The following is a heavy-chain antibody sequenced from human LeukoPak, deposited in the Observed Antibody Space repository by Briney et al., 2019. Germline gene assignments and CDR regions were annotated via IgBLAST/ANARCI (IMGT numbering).Heavy chain of an antibody. CDR3: ARARTYGATEDY. J-gene: IGHJ4*02. Sequence: SETLSLTCAVSGGSFSGYYWSWIRQPPGKGLEWIGEINHSGSTNYNPSPKSRVTISVDTSKNQFTLKLSSVTAADTAVYYCARARTYGATEDYWGQGTLVTVSS. CDR2: INHSGST. D-gene: IGHD4-17*01. CDR1: GGSFSGYY. V-gene: IGHV4-34*01.